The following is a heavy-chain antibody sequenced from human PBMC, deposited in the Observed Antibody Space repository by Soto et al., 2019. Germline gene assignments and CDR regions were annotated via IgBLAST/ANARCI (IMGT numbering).Heavy chain of an antibody. CDR3: ASLGYCTSTSCQTRYYYYGMDV. V-gene: IGHV3-48*03. CDR1: KFTFKSYE. CDR2: ISSTGSLI. Sequence: EVRLEESGGGLVQPGGSLRLSCVASKFTFKSYELNWVRQAPGKGLEWVAYISSTGSLIYYADSVKGRFTISRDNAKNSLYLQMNSLRPEDTAVYYCASLGYCTSTSCQTRYYYYGMDVWGQGTAVTVSS. D-gene: IGHD2-2*01. J-gene: IGHJ6*02.